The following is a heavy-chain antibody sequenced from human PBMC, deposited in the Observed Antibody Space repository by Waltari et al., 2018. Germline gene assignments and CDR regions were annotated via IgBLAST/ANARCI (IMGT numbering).Heavy chain of an antibody. CDR1: GGTFSSYA. Sequence: QVQLVQSGAEVKKPGSSVKVSCKASGGTFSSYAISWVRQAPGQGLEWMGGIIPIFGTANYAQKFQGRVTITADESTSTAYMELSSLRSEDTAVYYCAREAFEIVVVVAATLGWFDPWGQGTLVTVSS. CDR2: IIPIFGTA. CDR3: AREAFEIVVVVAATLGWFDP. V-gene: IGHV1-69*13. D-gene: IGHD2-15*01. J-gene: IGHJ5*02.